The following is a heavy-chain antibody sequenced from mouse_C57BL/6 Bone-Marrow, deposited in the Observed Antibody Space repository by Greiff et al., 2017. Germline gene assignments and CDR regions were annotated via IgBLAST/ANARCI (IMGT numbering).Heavy chain of an antibody. CDR2: IDPSDSYT. J-gene: IGHJ4*01. Sequence: QVQLQQPGAELVMPGASVKLSCKASGYTFTSYWMHWVKQRPGPGLEWIGEIDPSDSYTNYNQKFKGKSTLTVDKSSSTAYMQLSSLTSEDSAVYYCARAYAMDYWGQGTSVTVSS. V-gene: IGHV1-69*01. CDR1: GYTFTSYW. CDR3: ARAYAMDY.